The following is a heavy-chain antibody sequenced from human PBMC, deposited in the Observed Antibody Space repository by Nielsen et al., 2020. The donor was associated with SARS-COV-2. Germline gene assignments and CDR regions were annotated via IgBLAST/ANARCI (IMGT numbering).Heavy chain of an antibody. CDR3: AKVGDYGDFSFDY. D-gene: IGHD4-17*01. CDR1: GITLGSHW. V-gene: IGHV3-74*01. Sequence: GESLKISCVASGITLGSHWMHWVRQVPGKGLVWVSGINADGSATHYSDAVKGRFIVSRDNAKNTVHLEMNSQRAEDTAVYYCAKVGDYGDFSFDYWGQGTLVTVSS. CDR2: INADGSAT. J-gene: IGHJ4*02.